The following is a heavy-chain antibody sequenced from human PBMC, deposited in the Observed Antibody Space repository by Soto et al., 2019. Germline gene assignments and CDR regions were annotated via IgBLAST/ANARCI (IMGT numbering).Heavy chain of an antibody. CDR3: ARERTGGEQLVLVVYYYYYGMDV. D-gene: IGHD6-6*01. J-gene: IGHJ6*02. Sequence: ASVKVSCKAPGYTFTSYYMHWVRQAPGQGLEWMGIINPSGGSTSYAQKFQGRVTMTRDTSTSTVYMELSSLRSEDTAVYYCARERTGGEQLVLVVYYYYYGMDVWGQGITVTVSS. CDR2: INPSGGST. CDR1: GYTFTSYY. V-gene: IGHV1-46*01.